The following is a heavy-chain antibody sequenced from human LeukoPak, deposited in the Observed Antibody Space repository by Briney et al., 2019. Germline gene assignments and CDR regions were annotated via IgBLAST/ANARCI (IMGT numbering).Heavy chain of an antibody. D-gene: IGHD3-22*01. J-gene: IGHJ6*02. CDR3: AGDRLFYFHSPDYRAGYFYAMDV. Sequence: GGSLRLSCSASGFTFNTYPMHWVRQSPGKGLEWVAVTSHDESYKFYAESVKGRFTISRDNSNNTLYLQMNTLRPEDTSVYYCAGDRLFYFHSPDYRAGYFYAMDVWGQGTTVTVSS. V-gene: IGHV3-30-3*01. CDR1: GFTFNTYP. CDR2: TSHDESYK.